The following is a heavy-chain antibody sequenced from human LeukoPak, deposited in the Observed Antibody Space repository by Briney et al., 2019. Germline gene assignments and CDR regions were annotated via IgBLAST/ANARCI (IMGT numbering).Heavy chain of an antibody. V-gene: IGHV3-73*01. D-gene: IGHD6-19*01. CDR2: IRNKDNSYAT. J-gene: IGHJ4*02. CDR1: GFTFSGSA. CDR3: TRRLESGTWDFDY. Sequence: PGGSLRLSCAASGFTFSGSAMHWVRQASGKGLEWVGRIRNKDNSYATAYAASVKGRFTISRDDSGNMAYLQMNSLKTEDTAVYYCTRRLESGTWDFDYWGQGARVTVSS.